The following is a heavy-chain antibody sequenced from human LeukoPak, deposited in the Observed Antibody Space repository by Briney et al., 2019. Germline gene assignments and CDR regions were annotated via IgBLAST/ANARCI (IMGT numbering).Heavy chain of an antibody. Sequence: NHGESLKISCKGSGYSFTSYWIGWVRQMPRKGLEWMGIIYPGDSNTRYSPSFQGQVTISADKSISTAYLQWSSLKASDTSMYYCARQKEYSYGYVSDFDYWGQGTLVTVSS. CDR1: GYSFTSYW. CDR2: IYPGDSNT. J-gene: IGHJ4*02. D-gene: IGHD5-18*01. V-gene: IGHV5-51*01. CDR3: ARQKEYSYGYVSDFDY.